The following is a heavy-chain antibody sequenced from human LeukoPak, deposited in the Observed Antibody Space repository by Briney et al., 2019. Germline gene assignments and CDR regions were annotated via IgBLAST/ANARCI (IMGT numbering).Heavy chain of an antibody. V-gene: IGHV4-39*01. CDR3: ARHGRRMVRGNYYFDY. CDR2: NSGST. J-gene: IGHJ4*02. D-gene: IGHD3-10*01. CDR1: GDSISSSSYY. Sequence: SETLSLTCTVSGDSISSSSYYWDWIRQPPGKGLEWIGSNSGSTYYNPSLKSRVTISVDTSKNQFSLKLTSVTAADTAVYYCARHGRRMVRGNYYFDYWGQGTLVTVSS.